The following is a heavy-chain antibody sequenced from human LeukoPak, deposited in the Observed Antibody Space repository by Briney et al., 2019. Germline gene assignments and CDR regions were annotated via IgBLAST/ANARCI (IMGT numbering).Heavy chain of an antibody. CDR3: ATATRDYDSSGYDY. Sequence: SETLSLTCTVSGGSISSSSYYWGWIRQPPGKGLEWIGSIYYTRSTYYNPSLKSRVTISVDTSKNQFSLKLTSVTAADTAVYYCATATRDYDSSGYDYWGQGTLVTVSS. J-gene: IGHJ4*02. CDR1: GGSISSSSYY. V-gene: IGHV4-39*01. CDR2: IYYTRST. D-gene: IGHD3-22*01.